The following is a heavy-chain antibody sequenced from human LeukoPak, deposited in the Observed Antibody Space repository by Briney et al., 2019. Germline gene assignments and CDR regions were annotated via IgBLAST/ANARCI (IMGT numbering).Heavy chain of an antibody. CDR2: ISSSGSTI. J-gene: IGHJ4*02. D-gene: IGHD5-18*01. CDR3: ARAWTGYSYGDY. V-gene: IGHV3-48*03. CDR1: GFTFSSYE. Sequence: QPGGSLRLSCAASGFTFSSYEMNWVRQAPGKGLEWVSYISSSGSTIYYADSVKGRFTISRDNAKNSLYLQMNSLRAEDTAVYYCARAWTGYSYGDYWGQGTLVTVSS.